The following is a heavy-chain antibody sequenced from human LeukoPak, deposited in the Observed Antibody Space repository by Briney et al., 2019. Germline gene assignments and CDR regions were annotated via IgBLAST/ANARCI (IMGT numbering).Heavy chain of an antibody. CDR3: AGHGRSAG. D-gene: IGHD1-14*01. Sequence: GGSLRLSCAASGFTFSSYCMNWVRQAPGKGLEWVSPISSSSSNIYYADSVKGRFTISRDNAKNSLYLQMNSLRAEDTAVYYCAGHGRSAGGGQGTLVTVSS. V-gene: IGHV3-21*01. CDR2: ISSSSSNI. CDR1: GFTFSSYC. J-gene: IGHJ4*02.